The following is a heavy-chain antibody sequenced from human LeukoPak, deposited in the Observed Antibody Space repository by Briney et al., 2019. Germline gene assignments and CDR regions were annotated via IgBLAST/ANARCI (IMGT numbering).Heavy chain of an antibody. CDR3: AKDSVRIGVISRRYFDY. CDR2: IGYGGSNK. CDR1: GCTFSSYG. Sequence: GGSLRLSCAVSGCTFSSYGMHWVRQAPGKGLEWVEVIGYGGSNKYYADSVKGRFTISRDNSENTLYLQMNSLRAEDTAVYYCAKDSVRIGVISRRYFDYWGQGTLVTVSS. V-gene: IGHV3-30*02. J-gene: IGHJ4*02. D-gene: IGHD2-8*01.